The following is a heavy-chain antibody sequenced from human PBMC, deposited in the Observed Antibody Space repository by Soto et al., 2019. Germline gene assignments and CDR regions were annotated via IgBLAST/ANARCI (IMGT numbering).Heavy chain of an antibody. CDR3: ARTNSNYYYYYGMDV. Sequence: ASGPTLVNPTQTLTLTCTFSGFSLSTSGMCVSWIRQPPGKALEWLALIDWDDDKYYSTSLKTRLTISKDTSKNQVVLTMTNIDPVNTATYYCARTNSNYYYYYGMDVWDQGTTVTVSS. CDR2: IDWDDDK. CDR1: GFSLSTSGMC. V-gene: IGHV2-70*01. J-gene: IGHJ6*02. D-gene: IGHD4-4*01.